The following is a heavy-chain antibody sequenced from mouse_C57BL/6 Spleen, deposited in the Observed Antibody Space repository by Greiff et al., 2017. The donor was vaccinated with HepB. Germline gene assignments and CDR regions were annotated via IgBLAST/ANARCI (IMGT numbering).Heavy chain of an antibody. CDR3: ARHGGLLYAMDY. V-gene: IGHV5-9*01. CDR2: ISGGGGNT. J-gene: IGHJ4*01. Sequence: EVQRVESGGGLVKPGGSLKLSCAASGFTFSSYTISWVRQTPEKRLEWVATISGGGGNTYYPDSVKGRFTISRDNAKNTLYLQMSSLRSEDTALYYCARHGGLLYAMDYWGQGTSVTVSS. D-gene: IGHD2-3*01. CDR1: GFTFSSYT.